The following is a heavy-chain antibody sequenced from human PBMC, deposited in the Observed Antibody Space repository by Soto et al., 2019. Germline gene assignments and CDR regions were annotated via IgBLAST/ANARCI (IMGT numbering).Heavy chain of an antibody. CDR1: GFTFSSYG. Sequence: QVQLVESGGGVVQPWRSLRLSCAASGFTFSSYGMHWVRQAPGKGLEWVAVISYDGSNKYYADSVKGRFTISRDNSKNTLYLQMNSLRAEDTAVYYCAKDSKVTTTYYYYGMDVWGQGTTVTVSS. CDR3: AKDSKVTTTYYYYGMDV. D-gene: IGHD4-4*01. V-gene: IGHV3-30*18. J-gene: IGHJ6*02. CDR2: ISYDGSNK.